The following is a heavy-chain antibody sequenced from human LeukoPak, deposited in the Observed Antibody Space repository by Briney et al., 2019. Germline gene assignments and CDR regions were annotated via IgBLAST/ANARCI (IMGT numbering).Heavy chain of an antibody. D-gene: IGHD3-22*01. CDR2: INPIGDST. CDR3: ARVSSSGCYYN. CDR1: RYTFIRSY. Sequence: ASVKVPCKACRYTFIRSYLHWLRPAPGQGLEWMGIINPIGDSTTYAQKFQGRVTMTRDTSTSTVYMELSSLSSEDTAGYYCARVSSSGCYYNWRQGTLVTVSS. J-gene: IGHJ4*02. V-gene: IGHV1-46*01.